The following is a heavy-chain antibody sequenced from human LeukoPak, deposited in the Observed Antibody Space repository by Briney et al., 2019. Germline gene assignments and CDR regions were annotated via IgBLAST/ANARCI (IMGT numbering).Heavy chain of an antibody. D-gene: IGHD3-9*01. CDR3: ARVSEYYDILGAFDI. CDR1: GYTFTSYD. CDR2: MNPNSGNT. J-gene: IGHJ3*02. Sequence: ASVKVSCKASGYTFTSYDINWLRQATGQGLEWMGWMNPNSGNTGYAQKFQGRVTMTRNTSISTAYMELSSPRSEDTAVYYCARVSEYYDILGAFDIWGQGTMVTVSS. V-gene: IGHV1-8*01.